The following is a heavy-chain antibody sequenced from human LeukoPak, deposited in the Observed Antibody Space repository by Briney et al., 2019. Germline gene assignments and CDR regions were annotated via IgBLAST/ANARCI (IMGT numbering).Heavy chain of an antibody. CDR1: GGSLSGYY. D-gene: IGHD3-22*01. J-gene: IGHJ4*02. V-gene: IGHV4-34*01. CDR3: ARRGGYFGY. Sequence: SSETLSLTCAVYGGSLSGYYWSWIRQPPGKGLEWIGEINHSGSTNYNPSLKSRVTISVDTSKNQFSLKLSSVTAADTAVYYCARRGGYFGYWGQGTLVTVSS. CDR2: INHSGST.